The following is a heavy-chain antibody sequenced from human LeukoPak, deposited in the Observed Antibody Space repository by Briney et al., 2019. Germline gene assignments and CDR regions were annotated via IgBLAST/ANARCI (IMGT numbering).Heavy chain of an antibody. CDR3: ARGGYCSSASCPYYFYGMDV. V-gene: IGHV6-1*01. J-gene: IGHJ6*02. CDR2: TYYRSEWYN. Sequence: SQTLSLTCAISGDSVSSNSAAWNWLRQSPSRGLEWLGRTYYRSEWYNDYPLSVKSRITINPDTSKNQFSLQLNSVTPEDTAVYYCARGGYCSSASCPYYFYGMDVWGQGTTVTVAS. CDR1: GDSVSSNSAA. D-gene: IGHD2-2*01.